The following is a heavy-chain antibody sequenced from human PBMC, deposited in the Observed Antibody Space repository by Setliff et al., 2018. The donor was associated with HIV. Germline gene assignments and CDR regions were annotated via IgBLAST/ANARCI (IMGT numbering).Heavy chain of an antibody. CDR1: GYTFTGYY. Sequence: ASVKVSCKPSGYTFTGYYMHWVRQAPGQGLEWMGWINPNSGATNYAQKFQGRVTMTSDTSISTAYMELSSLTSEDTAIYFCATDQLLLGGSYSDYWGQGTLVTVSS. CDR2: INPNSGAT. V-gene: IGHV1-2*02. CDR3: ATDQLLLGGSYSDY. J-gene: IGHJ4*02. D-gene: IGHD1-26*01.